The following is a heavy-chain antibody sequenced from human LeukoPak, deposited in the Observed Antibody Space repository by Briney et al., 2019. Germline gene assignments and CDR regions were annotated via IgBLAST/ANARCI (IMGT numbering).Heavy chain of an antibody. V-gene: IGHV3-23*01. Sequence: GGSLRLSCAASGFTFSAYAMTWVRQAPGKGPEWISGISGSCDRTYYRDSVKGRFTISRDNSKNTLDLQMNSLRAEDTAVYYCAKRDNNDYYTGLHVFDFWGQGTMVRVSS. CDR2: ISGSCDRT. D-gene: IGHD3-3*01. CDR3: AKRDNNDYYTGLHVFDF. CDR1: GFTFSAYA. J-gene: IGHJ3*01.